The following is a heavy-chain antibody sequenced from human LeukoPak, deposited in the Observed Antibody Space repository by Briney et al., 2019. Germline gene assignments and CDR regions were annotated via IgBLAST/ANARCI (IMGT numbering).Heavy chain of an antibody. D-gene: IGHD3-10*01. J-gene: IGHJ4*02. CDR2: IYSGGST. CDR1: GFTVSSNY. Sequence: GGSLRLSCAASGFTVSSNYMSWVRQAPGKGLEWVSVIYSGGSTYYADSVKGRFTISRDNSMNTLYLQMNSLRAEDTAVYYCAKVWGSGSYYSSIFDYWGQGTLVTVSS. CDR3: AKVWGSGSYYSSIFDY. V-gene: IGHV3-53*05.